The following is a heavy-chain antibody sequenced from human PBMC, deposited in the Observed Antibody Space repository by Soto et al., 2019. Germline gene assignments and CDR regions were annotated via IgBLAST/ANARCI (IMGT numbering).Heavy chain of an antibody. CDR1: GFSLPTDRVG. D-gene: IGHD4-17*01. Sequence: QITLKESGPTLVKPTQTLTLTCTFSGFSLPTDRVGVGWIRQPPGEALEWLAVIYWDDTKTYRPSLESRLTITKDSSKHQVALTMTNMDSVDTATYYCAPAYGGRSLYWGQGTLVTVSS. CDR3: APAYGGRSLY. CDR2: IYWDDTK. J-gene: IGHJ4*02. V-gene: IGHV2-5*02.